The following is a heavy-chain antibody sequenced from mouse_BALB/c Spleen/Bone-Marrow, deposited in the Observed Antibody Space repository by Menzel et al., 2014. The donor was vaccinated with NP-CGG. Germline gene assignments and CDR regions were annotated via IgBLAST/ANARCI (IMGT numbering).Heavy chain of an antibody. CDR1: GFSLTSYG. CDR2: IWAGGST. Sequence: QVQLKESGPGLVAPSQSLSITCTVSGFSLTSYGVHWVRQPPGKGLEWLGVIWAGGSTNYNSALMSRLSISKDNSKSQVFLKMNSLQTDDTAMYYCARDGVYGSHYYAMDYWGQEPQSPSPQ. D-gene: IGHD1-1*02. J-gene: IGHJ4*01. CDR3: ARDGVYGSHYYAMDY. V-gene: IGHV2-9*02.